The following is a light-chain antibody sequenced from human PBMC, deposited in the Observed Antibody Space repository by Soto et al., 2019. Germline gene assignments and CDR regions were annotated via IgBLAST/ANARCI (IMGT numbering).Light chain of an antibody. CDR2: DVN. Sequence: QSVLTQPASVSGSPGQSIAISCTGTSSVVGSYNSVSWYQQYPGKAPKLMIHDVNNRPSGISDRFSGSKSGNTASLTISGLQAEDEADYYCCSFTSSTSYVFGTGTKVTVL. CDR3: CSFTSSTSYV. CDR1: SSVVGSYNS. J-gene: IGLJ1*01. V-gene: IGLV2-14*03.